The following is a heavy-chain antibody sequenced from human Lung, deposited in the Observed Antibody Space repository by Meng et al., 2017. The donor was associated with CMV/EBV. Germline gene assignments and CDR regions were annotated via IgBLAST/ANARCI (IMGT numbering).Heavy chain of an antibody. CDR3: ARSPTITIFGVIRTSYFDY. CDR1: GYTFTDYY. Sequence: ASVKVSCKTSGYTFTDYYVHWVRQAPGQGLEWMGIINPNCGTTRYAQKFQGRVTMTRDTSTSTVYMELSSLRSEDTAVYYCARSPTITIFGVIRTSYFDYWGQGTXVTVSS. V-gene: IGHV1-46*01. J-gene: IGHJ4*02. CDR2: INPNCGTT. D-gene: IGHD3-3*01.